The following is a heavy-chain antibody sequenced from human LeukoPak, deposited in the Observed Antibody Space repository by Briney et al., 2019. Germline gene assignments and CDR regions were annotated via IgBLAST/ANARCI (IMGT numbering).Heavy chain of an antibody. CDR2: MNQDGSEI. CDR1: GFTFSRYW. V-gene: IGHV3-7*03. J-gene: IGHJ3*02. Sequence: GGSLRLSCVGSGFTFSRYWLNWVRQAPGKGLEWVANMNQDGSEIYYLDSVKGRFTISRENAKKSLYLQMSSLRTEDTAVYFCVLGAYWDDDKNAFHIWGPGTMVTVSS. CDR3: VLGAYWDDDKNAFHI. D-gene: IGHD1-1*01.